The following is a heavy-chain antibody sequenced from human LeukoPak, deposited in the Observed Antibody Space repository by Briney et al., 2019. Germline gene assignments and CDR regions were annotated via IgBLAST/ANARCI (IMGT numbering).Heavy chain of an antibody. CDR3: ARAYSSSGFDY. CDR2: IYTSGST. Sequence: SETLXLTCTVSSASISSATYYWNWIRQPAGKGLEWIGRIYTSGSTTYNPSLKSRVTISADTSKNQFSLNVSSVIAADTAVYYCARAYSSSGFDYWGQGIVVTVSS. J-gene: IGHJ4*02. D-gene: IGHD6-19*01. CDR1: SASISSATYY. V-gene: IGHV4-61*02.